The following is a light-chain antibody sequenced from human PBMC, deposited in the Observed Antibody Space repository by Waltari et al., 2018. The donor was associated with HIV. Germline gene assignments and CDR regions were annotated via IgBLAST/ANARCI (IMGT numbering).Light chain of an antibody. Sequence: SYELTPPPSVSVSPGQTASITCPGDKLGDKYVSWYQQRPGQSPVLVIYQDTGRPSGIPERLSGSNSGNTATLTISGTQAMDEADYYCQAWDSSAVVFGGGTKLTVL. J-gene: IGLJ2*01. CDR2: QDT. CDR1: KLGDKY. V-gene: IGLV3-1*01. CDR3: QAWDSSAVV.